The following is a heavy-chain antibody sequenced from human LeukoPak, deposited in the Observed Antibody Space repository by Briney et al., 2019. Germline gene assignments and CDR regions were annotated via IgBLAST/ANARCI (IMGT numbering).Heavy chain of an antibody. CDR1: GYTFTSYA. V-gene: IGHV7-4-1*02. CDR3: ARVGMIHYFDY. D-gene: IGHD3-10*01. J-gene: IGHJ4*02. CDR2: INTNTGNP. Sequence: ASVKVSCKTSGYTFTSYAMNWVRQAPGQGLEWMGWINTNTGNPTYAQGFTGRFVFSLDTSVSTAYLQINSLKAEDTAVYYCARVGMIHYFDYWGQGTLVTVSS.